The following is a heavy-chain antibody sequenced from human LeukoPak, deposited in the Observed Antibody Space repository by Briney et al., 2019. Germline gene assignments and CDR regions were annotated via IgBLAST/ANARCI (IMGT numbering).Heavy chain of an antibody. Sequence: SGGSLRLSCAASGFTFSSYEMNWVRQAPGKGLEWVSYISSSGSTIYYADSVKGRFTISRDNSKNTLYLQMNSLRAEDTAVYYCARGPNGSGSPYYFDYWGQGTLVTVSS. CDR1: GFTFSSYE. V-gene: IGHV3-48*03. D-gene: IGHD3-10*01. CDR2: ISSSGSTI. CDR3: ARGPNGSGSPYYFDY. J-gene: IGHJ4*02.